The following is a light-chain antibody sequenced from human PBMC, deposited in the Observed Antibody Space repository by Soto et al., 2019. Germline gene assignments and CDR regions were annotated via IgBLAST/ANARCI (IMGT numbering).Light chain of an antibody. CDR2: GGS. CDR1: QSVRSTY. V-gene: IGKV3-20*01. CDR3: QQYDNSPMYT. J-gene: IGKJ2*01. Sequence: VLTQSPGTLSLSPGERATLSCRAGQSVRSTYLAWYQQKPGQAPRLLIYGGSNRATGIPDRLSGSGSGTDFTLTISRLEPEDSAVYYCQQYDNSPMYTFGQGTKLEIK.